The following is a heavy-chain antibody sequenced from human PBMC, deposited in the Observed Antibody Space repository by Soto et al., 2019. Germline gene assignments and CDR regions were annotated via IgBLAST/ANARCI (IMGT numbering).Heavy chain of an antibody. J-gene: IGHJ4*02. Sequence: QLQLQESGSGLVKPSQTLSLTCAVSGGSISSGGYSWSWIRQPPVKGLEWIGYIYHSGSTYYNPSLKSRVTISVYRSKNQFSLKLSSVTAAETAVYYCARASTTVTTLDYWGQGTLVTVSS. CDR1: GGSISSGGYS. CDR2: IYHSGST. CDR3: ARASTTVTTLDY. D-gene: IGHD4-17*01. V-gene: IGHV4-30-2*01.